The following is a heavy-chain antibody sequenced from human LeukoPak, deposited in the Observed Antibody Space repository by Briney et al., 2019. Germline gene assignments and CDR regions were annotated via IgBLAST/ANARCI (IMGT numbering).Heavy chain of an antibody. Sequence: ASVKVSCKASGYTFTSYGISWVRQAPGQGLEWMGWISAYNGNTNYAQKLQGRVTMTTDTSTGTAYMELRSLRSDDTAVYYCARDSPPLPVFYGMDVWGQGTTVTVSS. CDR2: ISAYNGNT. V-gene: IGHV1-18*01. CDR1: GYTFTSYG. D-gene: IGHD2-8*01. J-gene: IGHJ6*02. CDR3: ARDSPPLPVFYGMDV.